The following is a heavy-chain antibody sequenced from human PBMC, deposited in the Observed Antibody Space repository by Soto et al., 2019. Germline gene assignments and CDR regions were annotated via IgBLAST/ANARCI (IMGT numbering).Heavy chain of an antibody. CDR2: ISFDGSLK. Sequence: QVQLVESGGGVVQPGRSLRLSCAASGFTFSSYGMHWVRQSPGKGLEWVAVISFDGSLKYYADSVRGRFTISRDDSMNTLYLQMSSLSAEDTALYYCAKESDYGSGSYYTSWGQGTLVTVSS. CDR3: AKESDYGSGSYYTS. J-gene: IGHJ5*02. D-gene: IGHD3-10*01. V-gene: IGHV3-30*18. CDR1: GFTFSSYG.